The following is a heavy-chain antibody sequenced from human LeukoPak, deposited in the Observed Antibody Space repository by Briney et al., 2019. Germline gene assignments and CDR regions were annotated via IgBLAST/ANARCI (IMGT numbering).Heavy chain of an antibody. CDR1: GGTFSSYA. CDR2: IIPIFGTA. J-gene: IGHJ6*03. D-gene: IGHD3-10*01. Sequence: ASVKVSCKASGGTFSSYAISWVRQAPGQGLEWMGGIIPIFGTANYAQKFQGRVTITADESTSTAYMELSSLRSEDTAVYYCASAPPRGYYMDVWGKGTTVTVSS. CDR3: ASAPPRGYYMDV. V-gene: IGHV1-69*13.